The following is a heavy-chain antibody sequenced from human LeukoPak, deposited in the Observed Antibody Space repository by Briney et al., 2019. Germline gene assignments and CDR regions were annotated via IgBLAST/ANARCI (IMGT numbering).Heavy chain of an antibody. D-gene: IGHD2-2*02. V-gene: IGHV1-46*01. CDR1: GYTFTSYY. Sequence: GASVKVSCKASGYTFTSYYMHWVRQAPGQGLEWMGIINPSGGSTSYAQKFQGRVTMTRDTSTSTAYMELSSLRSEDTAVYYCARDRGYCSSTSCYTGFVFDYWGQGTLVTVSS. CDR3: ARDRGYCSSTSCYTGFVFDY. CDR2: INPSGGST. J-gene: IGHJ4*02.